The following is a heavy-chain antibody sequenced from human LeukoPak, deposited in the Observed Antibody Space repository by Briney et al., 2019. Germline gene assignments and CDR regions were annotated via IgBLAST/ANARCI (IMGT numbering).Heavy chain of an antibody. J-gene: IGHJ4*02. CDR3: TTRLRNHFDY. CDR1: GFTFSSFT. CDR2: ISDGSRDT. Sequence: GRSLRRSCAASGFTFSSFTMNWVRQAPGKGLEWVSTISDGSRDTHYAGSVKGRFTISRDDSQNIVYLQMDSLRAEDTALYYCTTRLRNHFDYWGQGTQVTVSS. V-gene: IGHV3-23*01. D-gene: IGHD5-12*01.